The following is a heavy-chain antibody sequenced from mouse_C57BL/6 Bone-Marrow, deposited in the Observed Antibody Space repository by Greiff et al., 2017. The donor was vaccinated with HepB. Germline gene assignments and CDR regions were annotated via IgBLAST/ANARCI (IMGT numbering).Heavy chain of an antibody. J-gene: IGHJ4*01. CDR1: GYTFTSYW. V-gene: IGHV1-55*01. CDR3: ARPYYYGSSLPYAMDY. CDR2: IYPGSGST. Sequence: QVQLQQPGAELVKPGASVKMSCKASGYTFTSYWITWVKQRPGQGLEWIGDIYPGSGSTNYNEKFKSKATLTVDTSSSTAYMQLSSLTSEDSAVYYCARPYYYGSSLPYAMDYWGQGTSVTVSS. D-gene: IGHD1-1*01.